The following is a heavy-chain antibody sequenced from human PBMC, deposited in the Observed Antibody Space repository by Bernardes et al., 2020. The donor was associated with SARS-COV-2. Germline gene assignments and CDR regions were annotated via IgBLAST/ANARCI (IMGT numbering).Heavy chain of an antibody. Sequence: ASVKVSCKASGYTFTSYGISWVRQAPGQGLEWMGWISAYNGNTNYAQKLQGRVTMTTDTSTSTAYMELRSLRSDDTAVYYCARESTLRYDFWSGYFSLGDYYYYYGMDVWGQGTTVTVSS. D-gene: IGHD3-3*01. CDR3: ARESTLRYDFWSGYFSLGDYYYYYGMDV. CDR2: ISAYNGNT. V-gene: IGHV1-18*04. J-gene: IGHJ6*02. CDR1: GYTFTSYG.